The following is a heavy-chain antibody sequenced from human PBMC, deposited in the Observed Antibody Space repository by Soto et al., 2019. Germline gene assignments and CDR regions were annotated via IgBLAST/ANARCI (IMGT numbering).Heavy chain of an antibody. Sequence: SVKVSCKASGFTFTSSAVQWVRQARGQRLEWIGWIVVGSGNTNYAQKFQKRVTITRDMSTSTAYMELSSLRSEDTAVYYCAADQITQGSHFWSGSYPYCMDVWGQGTTVTVSS. CDR1: GFTFTSSA. V-gene: IGHV1-58*01. CDR2: IVVGSGNT. J-gene: IGHJ6*02. CDR3: AADQITQGSHFWSGSYPYCMDV. D-gene: IGHD3-3*02.